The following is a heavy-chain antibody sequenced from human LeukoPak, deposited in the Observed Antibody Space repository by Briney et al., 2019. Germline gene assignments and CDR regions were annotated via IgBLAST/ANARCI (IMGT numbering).Heavy chain of an antibody. D-gene: IGHD2-2*02. CDR1: GFTFSSYS. J-gene: IGHJ4*02. Sequence: GGSLRLSCAASGFTFSSYSMNWGPHAPGKGLEWVANIKQDGSEKYYVDSVKGRFTISRDNAKNSLYLQMKSLRAEDTAVYYCARYCSSTSCYIRGYYWGQGTLVTVSS. V-gene: IGHV3-7*01. CDR3: ARYCSSTSCYIRGYY. CDR2: IKQDGSEK.